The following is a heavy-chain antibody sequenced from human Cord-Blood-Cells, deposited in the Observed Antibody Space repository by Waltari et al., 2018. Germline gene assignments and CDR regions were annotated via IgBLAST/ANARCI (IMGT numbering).Heavy chain of an antibody. CDR2: MYYSGST. V-gene: IGHV4-39*01. CDR3: ARVLQRYFDL. Sequence: QLQLQESGPGLVKPSETLSLTCTVSGGSISSSSYYWGWIRQPPGKGLEWIGSMYYSGSTYYNPSLKSRVTISVDTSKNQFSLKLSSVTAADTAVYYCARVLQRYFDLWGRGTLVTVSS. J-gene: IGHJ2*01. CDR1: GGSISSSSYY.